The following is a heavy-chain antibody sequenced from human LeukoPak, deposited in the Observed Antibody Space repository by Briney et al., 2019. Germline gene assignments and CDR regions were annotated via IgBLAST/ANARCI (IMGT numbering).Heavy chain of an antibody. D-gene: IGHD3-3*01. J-gene: IGHJ6*03. CDR3: ASGITIFPYYYYYMDV. V-gene: IGHV3-9*01. CDR2: ISWNSGSI. CDR1: GFTFDDYA. Sequence: PGGSLRLSCAASGFTFDDYAMHWVRQAPGKGLEWVSGISWNSGSIGYADSVKGRFTISRDNAKNSLYLQMNSLRAEDTALYYCASGITIFPYYYYYMDVWGKGTTVTVSS.